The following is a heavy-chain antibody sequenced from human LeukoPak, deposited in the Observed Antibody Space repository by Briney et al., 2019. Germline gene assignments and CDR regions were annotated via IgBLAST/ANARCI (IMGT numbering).Heavy chain of an antibody. CDR1: GGSISSYY. CDR3: ARFNYYGSGSDS. CDR2: IYYSGST. Sequence: SETLSLTCTVSGGSISSYYWSWIRQPPGKGLEWIGYIYYSGSTNYNPSLKSRVTISVDTSKNQFSLKLSSVTAADTAVYYCARFNYYGSGSDSWGQGTLVTVSS. D-gene: IGHD3-10*01. J-gene: IGHJ4*02. V-gene: IGHV4-59*01.